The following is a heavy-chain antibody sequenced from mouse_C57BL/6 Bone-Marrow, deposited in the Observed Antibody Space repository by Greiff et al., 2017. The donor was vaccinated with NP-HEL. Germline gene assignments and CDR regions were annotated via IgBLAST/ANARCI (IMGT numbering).Heavy chain of an antibody. Sequence: DVKLVESEGGLVQPGRSMKLSCTASGFTFSDYYMAWVRQVPEKGLEWVANINYDGSSTYYLASLKSRFIISRDNAKNILYLQMSSLKSEDTATYYCARASSTVVGFDYWGQGTTLTVSS. D-gene: IGHD1-1*01. CDR3: ARASSTVVGFDY. V-gene: IGHV5-16*01. CDR1: GFTFSDYY. CDR2: INYDGSST. J-gene: IGHJ2*01.